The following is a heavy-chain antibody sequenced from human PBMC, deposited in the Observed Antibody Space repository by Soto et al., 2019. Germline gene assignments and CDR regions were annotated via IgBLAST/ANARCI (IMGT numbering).Heavy chain of an antibody. Sequence: PSETLSLTCAFYGWSFSGHYWSWIRQPPGKGLEWIGEINHSGSTNYNPSLKSRVTISVDTSKNQFSLKLSSVTAADTAVYYCARERGGITIFGVVIPTYYYYGMDVWGQGTTVTVSS. D-gene: IGHD3-3*01. J-gene: IGHJ6*02. CDR3: ARERGGITIFGVVIPTYYYYGMDV. V-gene: IGHV4-34*01. CDR2: INHSGST. CDR1: GWSFSGHY.